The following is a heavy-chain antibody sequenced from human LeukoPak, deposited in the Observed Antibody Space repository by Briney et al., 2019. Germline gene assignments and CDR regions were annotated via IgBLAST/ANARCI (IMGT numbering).Heavy chain of an antibody. CDR1: GSTFTTYD. CDR2: MNPNSGNT. D-gene: IGHD3-10*01. J-gene: IGHJ6*03. V-gene: IGHV1-8*01. Sequence: ASVKVSCKASGSTFTTYDVNWVRQATGQGLEWMGWMNPNSGNTGYAQKFQERVTITRDMSTSTVYMEVSSLRPEDTAVYYCAAGYYYSSGSSYMDVWGKGTTVTISS. CDR3: AAGYYYSSGSSYMDV.